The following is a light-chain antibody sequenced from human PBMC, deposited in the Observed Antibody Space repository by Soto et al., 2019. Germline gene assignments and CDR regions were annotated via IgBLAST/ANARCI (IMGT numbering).Light chain of an antibody. V-gene: IGKV3-15*01. CDR3: QQYNNWPPSALT. CDR1: QSVSSN. J-gene: IGKJ4*01. CDR2: GAS. Sequence: ELVMTQSPATLSVSPGERATLSCRASQSVSSNLASYQQKPGQAPRLLIYGASTSATGIPGRFSGSGCGTEFTLTISSLQSEDFAGYYCQQYNNWPPSALTFGGGTKVEIK.